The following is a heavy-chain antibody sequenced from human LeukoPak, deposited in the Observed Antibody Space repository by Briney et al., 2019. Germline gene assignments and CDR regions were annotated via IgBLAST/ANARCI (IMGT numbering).Heavy chain of an antibody. CDR3: ATARSYTNSWFFES. Sequence: GRSLRLSCAASGFTFSNYGMHWVRQAPGKGLEWGAIIWYDGSNKYYADSVKGRFTISRDNSENTLYLQMNSLRADDTAVYYCATARSYTNSWFFESWGQGSLVSVSS. J-gene: IGHJ4*02. CDR1: GFTFSNYG. D-gene: IGHD6-13*01. V-gene: IGHV3-33*01. CDR2: IWYDGSNK.